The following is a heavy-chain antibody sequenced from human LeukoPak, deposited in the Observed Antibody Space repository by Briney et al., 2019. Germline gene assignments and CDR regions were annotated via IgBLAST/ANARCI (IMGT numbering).Heavy chain of an antibody. Sequence: GGSLRLSCAASGFTFSSYAMSWVRQAPGKGLEWVSAISGSGGSTYYADSVKGRFTISRDNAKNSLYLQMNSLRAEDTAVYYCARDQGDGYYGPGWARYYYYGMDVWGQGTTVTVSS. V-gene: IGHV3-23*01. CDR2: ISGSGGST. D-gene: IGHD3-10*01. CDR1: GFTFSSYA. J-gene: IGHJ6*02. CDR3: ARDQGDGYYGPGWARYYYYGMDV.